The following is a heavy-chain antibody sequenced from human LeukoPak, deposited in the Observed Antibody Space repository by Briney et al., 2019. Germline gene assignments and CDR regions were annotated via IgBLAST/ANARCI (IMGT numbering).Heavy chain of an antibody. CDR2: INHSGST. CDR3: ARVTKIRDYYYIDV. V-gene: IGHV4-34*01. D-gene: IGHD3-22*01. CDR1: GGSFSGYY. Sequence: SETLSLTCAVYGGSFSGYYWSWIRQPPGKGLEWIGEINHSGSTNYNPSLKSRVTISVDTSKNQFSLKLSSVTAADTAVYYCARVTKIRDYYYIDVWGKGTTVTVSS. J-gene: IGHJ6*03.